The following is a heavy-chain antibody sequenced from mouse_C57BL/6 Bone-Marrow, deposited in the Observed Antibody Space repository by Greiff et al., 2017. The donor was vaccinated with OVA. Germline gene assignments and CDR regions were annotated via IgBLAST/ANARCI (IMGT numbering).Heavy chain of an antibody. J-gene: IGHJ3*01. CDR2: IYPRDGST. Sequence: QVQLQQPGTELVKPGASVKLSCKASGKTFPSYDINWVKQRPGQGLEWIGWIYPRDGSTKYNEKFKGKATLTVDTSSSTAYMELHSLTSEDSAVYFCARGLRRAYWGQGTLVTVSA. CDR3: ARGLRRAY. CDR1: GKTFPSYD. V-gene: IGHV1-85*01. D-gene: IGHD1-1*01.